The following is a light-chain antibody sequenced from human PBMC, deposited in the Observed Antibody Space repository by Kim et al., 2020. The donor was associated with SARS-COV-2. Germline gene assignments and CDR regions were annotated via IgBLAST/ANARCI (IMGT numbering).Light chain of an antibody. Sequence: EIVLTQSPVTLSLSPGERATLSCRASQSVGSRYLAWFQQKPGQPPRLLMYDTSKRATGVSDRFSGSGSGTDFTLTVSRLEAEDHVVYYCQQYLKLPLTFGGGTKVEIK. CDR1: QSVGSRY. CDR2: DTS. V-gene: IGKV3-20*01. CDR3: QQYLKLPLT. J-gene: IGKJ4*01.